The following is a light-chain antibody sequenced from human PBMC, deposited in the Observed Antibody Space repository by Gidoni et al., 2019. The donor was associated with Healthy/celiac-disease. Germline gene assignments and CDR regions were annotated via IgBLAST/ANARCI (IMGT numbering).Light chain of an antibody. CDR3: MQDLQTPIT. V-gene: IGKV2-28*01. CDR1: QSLLHSNGYNY. Sequence: DIVMTQSPLSLLVTPGEPASISCRSSQSLLHSNGYNYLDWYLQKPGQSPQLLIYLGSNRASGVPDRFSGSGSGTDFTLKISRVEAEDVGVYYCMQDLQTPITFGPGTKVDIK. J-gene: IGKJ3*01. CDR2: LGS.